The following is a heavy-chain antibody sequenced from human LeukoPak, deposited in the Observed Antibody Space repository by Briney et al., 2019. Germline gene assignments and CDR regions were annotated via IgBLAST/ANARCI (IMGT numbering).Heavy chain of an antibody. CDR3: ATTLGYTYGY. V-gene: IGHV3-23*01. Sequence: GGSLRLSCAASGFTFSSYAMSWVRQAPGKGLEWVSTISSSSDTTYYADSVKGRFTISGDNSKSTLYLQMNSLRAEDTAIYYCATTLGYTYGYWGQGTLVTVSS. CDR1: GFTFSSYA. D-gene: IGHD5-18*01. J-gene: IGHJ4*02. CDR2: ISSSSDTT.